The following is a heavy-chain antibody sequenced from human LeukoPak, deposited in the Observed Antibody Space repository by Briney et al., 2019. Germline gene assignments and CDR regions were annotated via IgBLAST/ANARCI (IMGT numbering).Heavy chain of an antibody. Sequence: SETLSLTCAVYGGSFSGCYWSWIRKPPGKGLEWIGSIYYSGTTYYNPSLKSRVTISVDTSKNQFSLKLSSVTAADTAVYFCARDRDGYNIVYFDYWGQGTLVTVSS. CDR2: IYYSGTT. D-gene: IGHD5-24*01. J-gene: IGHJ4*02. CDR1: GGSFSGCY. V-gene: IGHV4-34*01. CDR3: ARDRDGYNIVYFDY.